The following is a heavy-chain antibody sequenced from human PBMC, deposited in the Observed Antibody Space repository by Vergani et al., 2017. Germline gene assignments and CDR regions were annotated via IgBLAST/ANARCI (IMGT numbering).Heavy chain of an antibody. CDR2: VNPNSGGT. J-gene: IGHJ3*02. Sequence: QVQLVQSGAKVKKPGASVKVSCKTSGFTFIGYYIHWVRQAPGQGLEWMGWVNPNSGGTNYAQKFQGRVTMTRDTSISTAYMELNRLKSDDTAMYYCARGGLLRYFDWLLYDDAFDIWGQGTMVTVSS. CDR3: ARGGLLRYFDWLLYDDAFDI. CDR1: GFTFIGYY. D-gene: IGHD3-9*01. V-gene: IGHV1-2*02.